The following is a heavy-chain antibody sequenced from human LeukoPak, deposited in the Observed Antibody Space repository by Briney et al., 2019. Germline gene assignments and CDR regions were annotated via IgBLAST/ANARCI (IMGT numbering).Heavy chain of an antibody. J-gene: IGHJ3*02. CDR2: IYHSGST. V-gene: IGHV4-4*02. CDR1: GGSISSSNW. CDR3: ARGYSSSWFDAFDI. Sequence: PSGTLSLTCAVSGGSISSSNWWSWVRPPPGKGLEWIGEIYHSGSTNYNPSLKSRVTISEDKSKNQFSLKLSPVTAADTAVYYCARGYSSSWFDAFDIWGQGTMVTVSS. D-gene: IGHD6-13*01.